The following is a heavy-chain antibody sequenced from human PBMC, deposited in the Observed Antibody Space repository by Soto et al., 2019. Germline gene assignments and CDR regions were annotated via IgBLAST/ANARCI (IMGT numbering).Heavy chain of an antibody. D-gene: IGHD2-15*01. V-gene: IGHV3-74*01. CDR1: GFTFSSYW. J-gene: IGHJ1*01. CDR3: ARPLDAEGYCSGGSCYSYFQH. CDR2: INSDGSST. Sequence: EVQLVESGGGLVQPGGSLRLSCAASGFTFSSYWMHWVRQAPGKGLVWVSRINSDGSSTSYADSVKGRFTISRDNAKNTLYLQMNSLRAEDTAVYYCARPLDAEGYCSGGSCYSYFQHWGQGTLVTVSS.